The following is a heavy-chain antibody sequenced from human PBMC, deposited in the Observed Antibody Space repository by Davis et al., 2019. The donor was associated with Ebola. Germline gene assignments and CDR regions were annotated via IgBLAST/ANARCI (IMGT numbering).Heavy chain of an antibody. J-gene: IGHJ4*02. Sequence: ASVKVSCKSSGYTFTSSGLVWLRQAPGLGLEWMGWISVFNTNTNFAQKFQGRVTVSKDTPTNTAYMDLRSLTSDDTAIYYCARAPNYDVLTGTSSYYFDYWGQGTLVTVSS. V-gene: IGHV1-18*04. CDR2: ISVFNTNT. CDR1: GYTFTSSG. D-gene: IGHD3-9*01. CDR3: ARAPNYDVLTGTSSYYFDY.